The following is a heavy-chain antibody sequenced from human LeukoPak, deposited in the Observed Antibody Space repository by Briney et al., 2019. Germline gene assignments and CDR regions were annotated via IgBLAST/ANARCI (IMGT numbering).Heavy chain of an antibody. CDR3: AARPGEVAVPYDY. Sequence: PRGSLRLSCAASAFTFSTYPMTWVRQAPGKGVEGVSLISRGGDVTYYAGSVKGRFTISRDSSKNTLHLQMHSRRAEDTAVYYCAARPGEVAVPYDYWGQGTLVTVSS. D-gene: IGHD2-15*01. J-gene: IGHJ4*02. V-gene: IGHV3-23*01. CDR2: ISRGGDVT. CDR1: AFTFSTYP.